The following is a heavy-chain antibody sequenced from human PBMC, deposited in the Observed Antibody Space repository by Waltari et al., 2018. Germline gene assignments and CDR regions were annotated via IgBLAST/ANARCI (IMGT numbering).Heavy chain of an antibody. CDR3: AKDFTMIVVVTDY. V-gene: IGHV3-23*01. Sequence: EVQLLESGGGLVQPGGSLSLSCAASGFPFRSYAMSWVRQAPGKGLEWVSAISGSGGSTYYADSVKGRFTISRDNSKNTLYLQMNSLRAEDTAVYYCAKDFTMIVVVTDYWGQGTLVTVSS. CDR2: ISGSGGST. CDR1: GFPFRSYA. D-gene: IGHD3-22*01. J-gene: IGHJ4*02.